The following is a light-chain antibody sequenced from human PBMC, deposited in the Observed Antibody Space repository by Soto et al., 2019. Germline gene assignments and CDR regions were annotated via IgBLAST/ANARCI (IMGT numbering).Light chain of an antibody. V-gene: IGKV1-5*01. Sequence: DIQMTQFPSTLYASVGDRVTITCRASQSISSWLAWYLQKPGKAPKLLIYDASSLESGVPSRFSGSGFGTEFTLTISSLQPDDFAIYYCQQYTSYSRTFGQGTKVDIK. CDR1: QSISSW. CDR3: QQYTSYSRT. CDR2: DAS. J-gene: IGKJ1*01.